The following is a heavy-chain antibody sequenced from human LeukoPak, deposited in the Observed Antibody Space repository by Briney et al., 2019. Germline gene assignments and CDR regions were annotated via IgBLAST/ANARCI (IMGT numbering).Heavy chain of an antibody. D-gene: IGHD3-22*01. V-gene: IGHV4-38-2*02. CDR3: ARDLAMIVVNVAFDI. CDR1: GYSLSSGYF. CDR2: IYYSGST. J-gene: IGHJ3*02. Sequence: SETLSLTCTVSGYSLSSGYFWGWIRQPPGKGREWIGSIYYSGSTYYNPSLKSRVTISVDTSKNQFSLKLSSVTAADTAVYYCARDLAMIVVNVAFDIWGQGTMVTVSS.